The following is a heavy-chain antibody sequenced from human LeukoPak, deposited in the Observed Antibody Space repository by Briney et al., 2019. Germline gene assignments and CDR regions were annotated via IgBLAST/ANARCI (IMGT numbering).Heavy chain of an antibody. V-gene: IGHV3-43D*03. Sequence: ESGGGLVQPGRSLRLSCAASGFTFDDYAMHWVRQAPEKGLEWVSLISWDGGSTYYADSVKGRFTISRDNNKNSLYLQMNSLRAEDTALYYCTKGSHNHIGGSFDFWGQGALVTVSS. CDR1: GFTFDDYA. CDR3: TKGSHNHIGGSFDF. D-gene: IGHD3-16*01. CDR2: ISWDGGST. J-gene: IGHJ4*02.